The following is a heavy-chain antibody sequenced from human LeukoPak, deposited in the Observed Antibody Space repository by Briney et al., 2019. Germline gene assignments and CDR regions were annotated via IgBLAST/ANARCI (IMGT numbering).Heavy chain of an antibody. J-gene: IGHJ5*02. CDR1: GGSITSSIYY. D-gene: IGHD2-2*01. Sequence: SETLSLTCTVSGGSITSSIYYWDWIRQPPGKGLEWIGSIYYSGSTYYNPSLKSRVTISVNTSKNQFSLKLTSVTAADTAVYYCASRSSTYAYNWFDPWGQGTLVTVSS. CDR2: IYYSGST. CDR3: ASRSSTYAYNWFDP. V-gene: IGHV4-39*01.